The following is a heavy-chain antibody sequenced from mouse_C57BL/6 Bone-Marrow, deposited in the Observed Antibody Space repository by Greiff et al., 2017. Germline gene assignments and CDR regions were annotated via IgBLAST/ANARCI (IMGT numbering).Heavy chain of an antibody. Sequence: DVMLVESGGGLVQSGRSLRLSCATSGFTFSDFYMEWVRQAPGKGLEWIAASRNKANDYTTEYSASVKGRFIVSRDTSQSILYLQMNALRAEDTAIYYCARDSIYYAMDYWGQGTSVTVSA. D-gene: IGHD2-3*01. CDR1: GFTFSDFY. J-gene: IGHJ4*01. V-gene: IGHV7-1*01. CDR3: ARDSIYYAMDY. CDR2: SRNKANDYTT.